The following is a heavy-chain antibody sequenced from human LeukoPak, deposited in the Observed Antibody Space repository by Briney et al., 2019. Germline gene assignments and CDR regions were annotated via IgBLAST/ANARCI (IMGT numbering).Heavy chain of an antibody. J-gene: IGHJ4*02. V-gene: IGHV1-69*13. D-gene: IGHD6-19*01. CDR3: ARSSGIGAPVD. CDR2: IIPIFGTA. CDR1: GGTFSSYA. Sequence: GASVNVSCKASGGTFSSYAISGVRQAPGQGLEWMGGIIPIFGTANYAQKFQGRVTITADESTSTAYMELSSLRSEDTAVYYCARSSGIGAPVDWGQGTLVTVSS.